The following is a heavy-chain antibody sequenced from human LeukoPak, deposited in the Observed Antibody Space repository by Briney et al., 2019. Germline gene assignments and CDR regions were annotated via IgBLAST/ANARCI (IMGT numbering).Heavy chain of an antibody. CDR3: AKAIYYDSSGYYLSHFDY. D-gene: IGHD3-22*01. Sequence: PGGSLRLSCAASGFTFSSYAMSWVRQAPGKGLEWVSAISGSGGSTYYADSVKGRFTISRGNSKNTLYLQMNSLRAEDTAVYYCAKAIYYDSSGYYLSHFDYWGQGTLVTVSS. J-gene: IGHJ4*02. CDR2: ISGSGGST. V-gene: IGHV3-23*01. CDR1: GFTFSSYA.